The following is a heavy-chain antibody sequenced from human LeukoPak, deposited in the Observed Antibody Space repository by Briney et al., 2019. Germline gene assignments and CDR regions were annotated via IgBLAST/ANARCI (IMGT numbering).Heavy chain of an antibody. Sequence: PGGSLRLSCAASGFTFSSYGMSWVRQAPGKGLEWVSAISGSGGSTYYADSVKGRFTISRDNSKNTLYLQMNSLRAEDTAVYYCAKVRTYYDILTGLRLFDYWGQGTLVTVSS. CDR2: ISGSGGST. D-gene: IGHD3-9*01. CDR1: GFTFSSYG. J-gene: IGHJ4*02. V-gene: IGHV3-23*01. CDR3: AKVRTYYDILTGLRLFDY.